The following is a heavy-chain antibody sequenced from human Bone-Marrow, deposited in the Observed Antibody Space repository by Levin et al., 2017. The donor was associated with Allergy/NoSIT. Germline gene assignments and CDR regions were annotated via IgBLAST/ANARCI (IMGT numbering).Heavy chain of an antibody. D-gene: IGHD4-23*01. Sequence: GESLKISCAASGFNFNDFWLSWVRQTPGKGLEWVANMNHDGSEIYYVDSVEGRFTISRDNAKKSLFSQMNSLRVEETGIYFCAGETDYGGNFDSWGPGTLVTVSS. CDR2: MNHDGSEI. CDR3: AGETDYGGNFDS. CDR1: GFNFNDFW. J-gene: IGHJ4*02. V-gene: IGHV3-7*01.